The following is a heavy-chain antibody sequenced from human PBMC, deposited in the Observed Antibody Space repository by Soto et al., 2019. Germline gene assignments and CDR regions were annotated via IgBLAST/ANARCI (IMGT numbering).Heavy chain of an antibody. J-gene: IGHJ6*02. D-gene: IGHD3-10*01. CDR3: ASGGGGDYYYYGMYV. CDR2: ISYDGSNK. CDR1: GFTFSSYA. V-gene: IGHV3-30-3*01. Sequence: QVQLVESGGGVVQPGRSLRLSCAASGFTFSSYAMHWVRQAPGKGLEWVAVISYDGSNKYYADSVKGRFTISRDNSKNTLYLQMSSLRAEDTGVYYGASGGGGDYYYYGMYVWGQGTTVTVSS.